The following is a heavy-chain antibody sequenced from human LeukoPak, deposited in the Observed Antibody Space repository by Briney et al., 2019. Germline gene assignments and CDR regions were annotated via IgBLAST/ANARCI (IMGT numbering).Heavy chain of an antibody. J-gene: IGHJ4*02. CDR2: VYYTGST. Sequence: SETLSLTCAVYGGSFSGYYWSWIRQPPGKGLEWIGYVYYTGSTNYNPSLKSRVTISVDTSKNQFSLKLTSVTAADTAVYYCARGEGNILTGFLVYWGQGTLVTVSS. V-gene: IGHV4-59*01. CDR1: GGSFSGYY. CDR3: ARGEGNILTGFLVY. D-gene: IGHD3-9*01.